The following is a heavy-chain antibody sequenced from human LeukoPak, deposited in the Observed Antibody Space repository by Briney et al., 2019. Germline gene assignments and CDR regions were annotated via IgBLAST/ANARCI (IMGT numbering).Heavy chain of an antibody. CDR1: GGSISSSNW. Sequence: SETLSLTCAVSGGSISSSNWWSWVRQPPGKGLEWIGEIYHGGSTNYNPSLKSRVAMSVDRSRNQFSLQLSSVTAADTAVYYCARAVVVAATVKWFDPWGQGTLVTVSS. J-gene: IGHJ5*02. CDR3: ARAVVVAATVKWFDP. D-gene: IGHD2-15*01. CDR2: IYHGGST. V-gene: IGHV4-4*02.